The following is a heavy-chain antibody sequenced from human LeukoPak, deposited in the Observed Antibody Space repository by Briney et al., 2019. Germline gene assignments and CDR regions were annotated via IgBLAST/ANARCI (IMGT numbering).Heavy chain of an antibody. CDR3: AKGGYDLDYYMDV. J-gene: IGHJ6*03. D-gene: IGHD5-12*01. Sequence: GGSLRLSCAASGFTFDDYAMHWVRQAPGKGLEWVSGISWNSGSMGYADSVKGRFTISRDNAKNSLYLQMNSLRGEDTALYYCAKGGYDLDYYMDVWGKGTTVTISS. V-gene: IGHV3-9*01. CDR2: ISWNSGSM. CDR1: GFTFDDYA.